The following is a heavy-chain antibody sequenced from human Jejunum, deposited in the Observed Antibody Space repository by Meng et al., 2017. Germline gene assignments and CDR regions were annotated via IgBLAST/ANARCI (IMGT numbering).Heavy chain of an antibody. J-gene: IGHJ5*02. V-gene: IGHV4-39*01. Sequence: QVQLQESGPGRVKPSQTLSLTCTVSGGSINTNTYYWDWIRQPPGKGMEWIGSVYYTGRTFYNPSLKSRVTISLDTSKNQFSLNLGSVAAADTAVYYCARAKVTPMGYWFDPWGQGTLVTVSS. CDR3: ARAKVTPMGYWFDP. CDR2: VYYTGRT. D-gene: IGHD2-21*02. CDR1: GGSINTNTYY.